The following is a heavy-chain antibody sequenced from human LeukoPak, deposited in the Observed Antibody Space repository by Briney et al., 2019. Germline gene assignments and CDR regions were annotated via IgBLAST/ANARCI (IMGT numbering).Heavy chain of an antibody. D-gene: IGHD1-26*01. V-gene: IGHV3-7*01. CDR1: GFTFKYYW. CDR2: IKEDGTEK. CDR3: VRGGWELDY. J-gene: IGHJ4*02. Sequence: GGSLRLSCVTSGFTFKYYWMAWIRQDPGKGLEWVAHIKEDGTEKYYVDSVKGRFTIAKDDATNSLFLQMNSLRADDTAVYYCVRGGWELDYWGQGTPVTVS.